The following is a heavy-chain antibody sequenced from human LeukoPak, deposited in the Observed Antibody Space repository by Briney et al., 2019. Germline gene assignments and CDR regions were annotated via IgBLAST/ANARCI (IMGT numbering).Heavy chain of an antibody. V-gene: IGHV1-2*02. CDR1: GYTFTGYY. Sequence: SVKVSCKAPGYTFTGYYMHWVRQAPGQGLEWMGWINPNSGGTNYAQKFQGRVTMTRDTSISTAYMELSRLRSDDTAVYYCAREVDGYNYGIDYWGQGTLVTVSS. CDR2: INPNSGGT. J-gene: IGHJ4*02. D-gene: IGHD5-24*01. CDR3: AREVDGYNYGIDY.